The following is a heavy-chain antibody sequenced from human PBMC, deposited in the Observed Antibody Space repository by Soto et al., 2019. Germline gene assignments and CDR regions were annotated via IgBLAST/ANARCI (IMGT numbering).Heavy chain of an antibody. V-gene: IGHV4-59*07. CDR2: IYFRGTT. CDR3: ARMNYYDTSGYPFDY. CDR1: GGPISSCY. J-gene: IGHJ4*02. Sequence: SDTLSLTSIVSGGPISSCYWSWIRQPPGKGLEWIGYIYFRGTTNYNPSLKSRVTMSADTSKNQFSLKLNSVTAADTAVYYCARMNYYDTSGYPFDYWGQGMMVTVS. D-gene: IGHD3-22*01.